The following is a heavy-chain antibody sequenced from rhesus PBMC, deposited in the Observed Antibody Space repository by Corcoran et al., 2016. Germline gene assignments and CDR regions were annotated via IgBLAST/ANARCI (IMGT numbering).Heavy chain of an antibody. CDR3: ARGDSLYGLDS. J-gene: IGHJ6*01. Sequence: QLQLQESGPGLVKPSETLSVTCSVSGGSISGSYRRRIRAAPGRGLEWIGEIYGSVSGTNYNPSLKSRVALSVDTSKNQLPLKLSSVPTADTAVYYCARGDSLYGLDSWGQGVVVTVSS. CDR2: IYGSVSGT. CDR1: GGSISGSY. V-gene: IGHV4-169*01. D-gene: IGHD2-39*01.